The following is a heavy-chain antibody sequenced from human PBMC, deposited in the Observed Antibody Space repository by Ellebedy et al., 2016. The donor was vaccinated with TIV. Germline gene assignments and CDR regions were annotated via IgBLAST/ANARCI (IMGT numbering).Heavy chain of an antibody. CDR3: AKAGYSSAWYLVFDY. J-gene: IGHJ4*02. Sequence: GESLKISCAASGFTFSTCAMNWLRQAPGKGLEWVSSIIGSGGSTLYADSVKGRFTISRDNSKNMVYLQMNSLRVEDTAVYYCAKAGYSSAWYLVFDYWGQGTLVTVSS. D-gene: IGHD6-19*01. V-gene: IGHV3-23*01. CDR2: IIGSGGST. CDR1: GFTFSTCA.